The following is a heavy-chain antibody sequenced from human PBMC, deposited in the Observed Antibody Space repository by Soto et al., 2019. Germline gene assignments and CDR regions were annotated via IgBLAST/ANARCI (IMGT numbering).Heavy chain of an antibody. CDR3: AKDQGT. J-gene: IGHJ4*02. D-gene: IGHD1-1*01. Sequence: PGGSLRLSCAASGFNFNAYVMNWVRQAPGKGLEWVSIISFTGDSRYYADSVKDRFTISRDNSQNALYLQMNSLRAEDTAVYYCAKDQGTWGQGTLVTVSS. CDR1: GFNFNAYV. CDR2: ISFTGDSR. V-gene: IGHV3-23*01.